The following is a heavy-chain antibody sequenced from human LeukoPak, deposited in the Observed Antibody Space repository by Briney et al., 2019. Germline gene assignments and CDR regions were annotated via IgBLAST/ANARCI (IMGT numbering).Heavy chain of an antibody. Sequence: ASVKVSCKASGGTFSNYAISWVRQAPGQGLEWMGGIIPIFGSTNYAQKFQGRVTITADKSTSTAYMELSSLRSEDTAVYYCYCDGDSEAFDIWGQGTMVTVSS. CDR1: GGTFSNYA. D-gene: IGHD2-21*02. CDR2: IIPIFGST. CDR3: YCDGDSEAFDI. V-gene: IGHV1-69*06. J-gene: IGHJ3*02.